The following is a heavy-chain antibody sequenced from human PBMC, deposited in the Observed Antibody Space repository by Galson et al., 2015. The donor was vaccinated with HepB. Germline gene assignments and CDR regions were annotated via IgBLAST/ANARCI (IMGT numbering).Heavy chain of an antibody. Sequence: SVKVSCKASGYSFTNYGISWVRQAPGQGLEWMGWVSAYDGDTNYARKFQGRLTMTTDTSTSTAYVELRSLRSDDTAVYYCARDLEYCGSSSCYRDLFDPWGQGTLVIVSS. J-gene: IGHJ5*02. D-gene: IGHD4-23*01. CDR2: VSAYDGDT. V-gene: IGHV1-18*01. CDR3: ARDLEYCGSSSCYRDLFDP. CDR1: GYSFTNYG.